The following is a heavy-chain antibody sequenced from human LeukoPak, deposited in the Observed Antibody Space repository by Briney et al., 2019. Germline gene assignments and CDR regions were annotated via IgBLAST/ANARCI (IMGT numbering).Heavy chain of an antibody. CDR1: GFTFSDYF. CDR2: ISSSGSYT. V-gene: IGHV3-11*06. CDR3: ARKTYYYDSGSYSKSYYFDY. D-gene: IGHD3-10*01. Sequence: GGSLRLSCAASGFTFSDYFMSWVRQAPGEGLEWVSYISSSGSYTNYADSVKGRFSISRDNAKNSLFLQLNSLRAEDTAVYYCARKTYYYDSGSYSKSYYFDYWGQGTLVTVSS. J-gene: IGHJ4*02.